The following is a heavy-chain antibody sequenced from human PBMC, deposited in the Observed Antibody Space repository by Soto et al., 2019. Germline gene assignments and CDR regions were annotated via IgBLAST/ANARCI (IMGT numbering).Heavy chain of an antibody. V-gene: IGHV4-59*01. CDR2: IYYSGST. CDR3: ARSTTTNDLDY. J-gene: IGHJ4*02. CDR1: GGSISSYY. Sequence: SETLSLTCTVSGGSISSYYWSWIRQPPGKGLEWIGYIYYSGSTNYNPSLKSRVTISVDTSKNQFSLKLSSVTAADTAVYYCARSTTTNDLDYWGQGTLVTVSS. D-gene: IGHD4-17*01.